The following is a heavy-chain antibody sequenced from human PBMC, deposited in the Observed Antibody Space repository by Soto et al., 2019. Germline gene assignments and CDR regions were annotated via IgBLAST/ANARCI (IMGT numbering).Heavy chain of an antibody. Sequence: GESLKISCKASGYSFTNSWIGWVRQMPGKGLEWVGIIYPGDSQTRYSPSFQGQVTISADKSISSAYLQWSSLKASDTAMYYCARQKGHWGQGTLVTVSS. CDR3: ARQKGH. J-gene: IGHJ4*02. CDR1: GYSFTNSW. CDR2: IYPGDSQT. V-gene: IGHV5-51*01.